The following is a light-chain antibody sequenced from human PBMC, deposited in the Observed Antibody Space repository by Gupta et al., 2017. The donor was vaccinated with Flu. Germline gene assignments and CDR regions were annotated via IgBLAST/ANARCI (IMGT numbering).Light chain of an antibody. CDR2: DAS. J-gene: IGKJ4*01. CDR3: QQYDANPLT. CDR1: QGISSY. Sequence: AIRMTQSPFSLSASVGDRVTITCWASQGISSYLAWYQQKPAKAPKLFIYDASILQSGVPSRFSGSGSGTDYTLTISSLQPEDLATYYCQQYDANPLTFGGGTKVEIK. V-gene: IGKV1D-43*01.